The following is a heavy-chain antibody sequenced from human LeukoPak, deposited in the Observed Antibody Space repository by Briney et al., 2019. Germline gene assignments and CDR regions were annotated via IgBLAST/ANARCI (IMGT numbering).Heavy chain of an antibody. CDR1: GGTFSSYA. V-gene: IGHV1-69*04. CDR2: IIPILGIA. D-gene: IGHD4-11*01. Sequence: SVKLSCKASGGTFSSYAISWVRQAPGQGLEWMGRIIPILGIANYAQKFQGRVTITADKSTSTAYMELSSLSSEDTAVYYCARCVSDDYINSHLFDYWGQGTLVTVSS. J-gene: IGHJ4*02. CDR3: ARCVSDDYINSHLFDY.